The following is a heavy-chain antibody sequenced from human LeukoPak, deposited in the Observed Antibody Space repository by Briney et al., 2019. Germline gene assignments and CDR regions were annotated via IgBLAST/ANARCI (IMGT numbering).Heavy chain of an antibody. D-gene: IGHD3-3*01. CDR2: IKQGESER. Sequence: GGSLRLSCAASGFTFSNYWMSWVRQAPGRVLEWVANIKQGESERSYVDSVKGRFTISRDNANNSLFLQMNTLRAEDTAVFYCARGQFFKLATIFGVVYNWFDPWGQGTLVTVSS. CDR3: ARGQFFKLATIFGVVYNWFDP. V-gene: IGHV3-7*01. J-gene: IGHJ5*02. CDR1: GFTFSNYW.